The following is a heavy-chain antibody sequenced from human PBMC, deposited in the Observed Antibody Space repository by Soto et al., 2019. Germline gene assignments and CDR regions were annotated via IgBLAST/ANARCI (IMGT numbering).Heavy chain of an antibody. D-gene: IGHD3-3*01. CDR1: GFTVSSNY. Sequence: GGSLRLSCAASGFTVSSNYMSWVRQAPGKGLEWVSVIYTGGSTYYADSVKGRFTISRDNSKNTLYLQMNSMRAEDKAVYYYARDDGGSGRFYYWSQGSLVTVSS. V-gene: IGHV3-66*01. CDR2: IYTGGST. J-gene: IGHJ4*02. CDR3: ARDDGGSGRFYY.